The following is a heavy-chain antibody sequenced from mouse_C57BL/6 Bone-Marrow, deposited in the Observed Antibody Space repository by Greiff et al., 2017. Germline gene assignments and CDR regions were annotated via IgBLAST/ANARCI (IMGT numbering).Heavy chain of an antibody. Sequence: EVQLQQSGPELVKPGASVKIPCKASGYTFTDYNMDWVKQSHGKSLEWIGDINPNNGGTIYNQKFKGKATLTVDKSSSTAYMELRSLTSEDTAVYYCARNGYSYWYFDVWGTGTTVTVSS. D-gene: IGHD2-3*01. CDR3: ARNGYSYWYFDV. CDR2: INPNNGGT. V-gene: IGHV1-18*01. CDR1: GYTFTDYN. J-gene: IGHJ1*03.